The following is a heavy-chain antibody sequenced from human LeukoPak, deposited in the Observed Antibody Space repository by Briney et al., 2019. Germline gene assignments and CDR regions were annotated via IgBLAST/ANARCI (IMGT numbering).Heavy chain of an antibody. Sequence: GESLKISCQVPGDGFTSSGIGWARQMPGKGLEWMGIIYPGDSDTRYSPSFQGQVTISADKSISTAYLQWSILQVPETAMYYCAKCDSSGWLLFDYWGQGTLVTVSS. CDR1: GDGFTSSG. CDR2: IYPGDSDT. CDR3: AKCDSSGWLLFDY. D-gene: IGHD6-19*01. J-gene: IGHJ4*02. V-gene: IGHV5-51*01.